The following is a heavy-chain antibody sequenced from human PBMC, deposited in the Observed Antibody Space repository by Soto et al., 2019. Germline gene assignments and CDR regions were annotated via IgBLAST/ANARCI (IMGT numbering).Heavy chain of an antibody. D-gene: IGHD2-8*01. J-gene: IGHJ3*02. V-gene: IGHV3-33*01. CDR3: ARETNGGSFDI. CDR1: GFTFSTYG. Sequence: QVQLVESGGGVVQSGRSLRLSCEASGFTFSTYGMHWVRQAPGKGLEWVALIWYDGSNEYYADSVKGRFTISKDNSKNTLYLQMSGLRVEDTDVYYCARETNGGSFDIWGQGAMVTVSS. CDR2: IWYDGSNE.